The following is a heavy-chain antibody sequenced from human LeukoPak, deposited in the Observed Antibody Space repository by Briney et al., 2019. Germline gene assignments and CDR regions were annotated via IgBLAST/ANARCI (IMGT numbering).Heavy chain of an antibody. V-gene: IGHV3-21*01. D-gene: IGHD3-16*02. Sequence: GGSLRLSCVDSEFTFSTYWMHWVRQAPGKGLEWVSSISSSSTYIYYADSVKGRFTISRDNAKDSLYLQMNSLRAEDTAEYYCARDGERGELSLYMDYWGQGTLVTVSS. J-gene: IGHJ4*02. CDR1: EFTFSTYW. CDR2: ISSSSTYI. CDR3: ARDGERGELSLYMDY.